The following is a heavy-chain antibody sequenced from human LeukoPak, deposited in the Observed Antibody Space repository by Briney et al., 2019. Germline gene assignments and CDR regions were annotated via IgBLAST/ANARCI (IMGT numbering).Heavy chain of an antibody. CDR3: TKAATMALSPDY. Sequence: GGSLRLSCAASGFTFSSYAMSWVRQAPGKGLEWVSAISGSGGSTYYADSVKGRFTISRDNSKNTLYLQMNSLRVEDTAVYYCTKAATMALSPDYWGQGTLVTVSS. D-gene: IGHD3-10*01. CDR1: GFTFSSYA. J-gene: IGHJ4*02. CDR2: ISGSGGST. V-gene: IGHV3-23*01.